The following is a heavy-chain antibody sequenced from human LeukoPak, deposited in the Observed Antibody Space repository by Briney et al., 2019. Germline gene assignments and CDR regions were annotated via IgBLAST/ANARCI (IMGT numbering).Heavy chain of an antibody. CDR2: IKQDGSQK. CDR3: ARVEGP. J-gene: IGHJ4*02. Sequence: GGSLRLSCAASGFTFSSYAMSWVRQAPGKGLEWVANIKQDGSQKYYVDSVKGRFTISRDNAKNSLYLQMNSLRAEDTAVYYCARVEGPWGQGTLVTVSS. V-gene: IGHV3-7*03. CDR1: GFTFSSYA.